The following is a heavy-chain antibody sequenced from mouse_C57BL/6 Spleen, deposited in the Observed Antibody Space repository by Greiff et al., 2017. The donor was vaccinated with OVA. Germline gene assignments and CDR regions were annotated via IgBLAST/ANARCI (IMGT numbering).Heavy chain of an antibody. CDR3: ARYWGSRYYFDY. CDR2: IRNKANGYTT. D-gene: IGHD1-1*01. J-gene: IGHJ2*01. Sequence: EVKVVESGGGLVQPGGSLSLSCAASGFTFTDYYMSWVRQPPGKALEWLGFIRNKANGYTTENSATVKGRFTISRDTSQSILYLQMNALRAEDSATYYCARYWGSRYYFDYWGQGTTLTVSS. V-gene: IGHV7-3*01. CDR1: GFTFTDYY.